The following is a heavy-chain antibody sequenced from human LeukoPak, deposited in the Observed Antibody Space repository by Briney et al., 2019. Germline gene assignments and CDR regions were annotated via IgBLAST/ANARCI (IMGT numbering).Heavy chain of an antibody. Sequence: GRSLRLSCAASGFTFSSYGMHWVRQAPGKGLEWVAVIRYDGSNKYYADSVKGRFTISRDNSKNTLYLQMNSLRAEDTAVYYCARQWYSFYGMDVWGQGTTVTVSS. CDR2: IRYDGSNK. CDR1: GFTFSSYG. V-gene: IGHV3-33*01. J-gene: IGHJ6*02. CDR3: ARQWYSFYGMDV. D-gene: IGHD2-15*01.